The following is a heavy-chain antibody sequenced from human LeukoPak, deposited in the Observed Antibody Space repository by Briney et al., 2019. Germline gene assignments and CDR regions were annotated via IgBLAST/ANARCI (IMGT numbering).Heavy chain of an antibody. CDR2: IDSAGSTT. J-gene: IGHJ4*02. V-gene: IGHV3-74*01. Sequence: HPGGSLRLSCAASGFTLSGYWMHWVRQAPGKGLVWVSHIDSAGSTTGYADSVKGRFTISRDNTKNTLYLQMNSLRAEDTAVYYCARGGANSYVSFDYWGQGTLVTVSS. D-gene: IGHD5-18*01. CDR1: GFTLSGYW. CDR3: ARGGANSYVSFDY.